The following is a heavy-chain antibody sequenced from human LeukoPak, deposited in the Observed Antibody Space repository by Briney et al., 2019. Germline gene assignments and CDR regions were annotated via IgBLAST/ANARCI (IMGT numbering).Heavy chain of an antibody. Sequence: ASVKVSCEASGYTFTSYYMHWVRQAPGQGLEWMGIINPSGGSTSYAQKFQGRVTMTRDTSTSTVYMELSSLRSEDTAVYYCARDLGWYGRFDYWGQGTVVTVSS. CDR1: GYTFTSYY. J-gene: IGHJ4*02. CDR3: ARDLGWYGRFDY. D-gene: IGHD6-19*01. CDR2: INPSGGST. V-gene: IGHV1-46*01.